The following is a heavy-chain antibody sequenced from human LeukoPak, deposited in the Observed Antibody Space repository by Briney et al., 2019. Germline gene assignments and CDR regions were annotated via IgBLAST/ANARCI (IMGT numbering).Heavy chain of an antibody. V-gene: IGHV3-13*01. J-gene: IGHJ4*02. Sequence: GGSLRLSCAASGFTFSSYDMHWVRQVSGKGLEWVSTIGTAGDTYYRDSVKGRFTISRDNAKNSLYLQMNSLRAEDTAVYYCAREAERFLEWLPDYWGQGTLVTVSS. D-gene: IGHD3-3*01. CDR2: IGTAGDT. CDR3: AREAERFLEWLPDY. CDR1: GFTFSSYD.